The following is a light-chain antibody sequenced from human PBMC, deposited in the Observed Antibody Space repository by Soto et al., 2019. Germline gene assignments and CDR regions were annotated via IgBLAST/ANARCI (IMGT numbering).Light chain of an antibody. Sequence: QAVVTQPPSVSGAPGQRVTISCTGSSSNIGAGYEVHWYHQLPGRAPKLLISGNSNRPSGVPDRFSGSKSGTSASLAITGLQAEDEADYYCQSYDSSLRGVVFGGGTQLTVL. J-gene: IGLJ2*01. V-gene: IGLV1-40*01. CDR2: GNS. CDR1: SSNIGAGYE. CDR3: QSYDSSLRGVV.